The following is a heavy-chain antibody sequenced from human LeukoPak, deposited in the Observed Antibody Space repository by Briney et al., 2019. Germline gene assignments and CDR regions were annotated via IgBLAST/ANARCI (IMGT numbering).Heavy chain of an antibody. CDR3: ARQITSPYYYYGMDI. Sequence: EGSLRLSCAASGFTFSSYAMSWVRQAPGKGLEWVSAISGSGGSTYYADSVKGRFTISRDNSKNTLYLQMNSLRAEDTAVYYCARQITSPYYYYGMDIWGQGTTVTVSS. CDR2: ISGSGGST. D-gene: IGHD3-10*01. CDR1: GFTFSSYA. V-gene: IGHV3-23*01. J-gene: IGHJ6*02.